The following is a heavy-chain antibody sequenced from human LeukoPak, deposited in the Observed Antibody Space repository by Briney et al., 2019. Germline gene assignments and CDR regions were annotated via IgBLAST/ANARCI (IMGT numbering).Heavy chain of an antibody. J-gene: IGHJ4*02. D-gene: IGHD1-1*01. Sequence: RGSLRLPCAASGVSFSSFAMTCVRQAPGKGLEWVSTIRSNGATAYNADSVKGRFTISRDNSKNTVYLQMNSLRGEDRAIYYCARGQEFDDGVIDVWDQGTLVPVSS. CDR2: IRSNGATA. V-gene: IGHV3-23*01. CDR3: ARGQEFDDGVIDV. CDR1: GVSFSSFA.